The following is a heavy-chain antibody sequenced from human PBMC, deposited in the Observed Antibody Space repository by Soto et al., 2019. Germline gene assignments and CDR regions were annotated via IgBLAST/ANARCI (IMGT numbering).Heavy chain of an antibody. Sequence: GASVKVSCKASGGTFSSYAISWVRQAPGQGLEWMGGIIPTFGTANYAQKFQGRVTITADESTSTAYLQMNSLKTEDTAIYYCTRGFYTTASYPRFDYWGQGTLVTVSS. J-gene: IGHJ4*02. CDR1: GGTFSSYA. V-gene: IGHV1-69*13. CDR2: IIPTFGTA. CDR3: TRGFYTTASYPRFDY. D-gene: IGHD3-16*01.